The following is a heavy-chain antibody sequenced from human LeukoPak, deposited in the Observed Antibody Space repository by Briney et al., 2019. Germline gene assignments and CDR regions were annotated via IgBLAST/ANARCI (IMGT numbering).Heavy chain of an antibody. D-gene: IGHD5-18*01. CDR2: IYYSGST. J-gene: IGHJ4*02. V-gene: IGHV4-59*11. CDR1: GGSISSHY. CDR3: ARVGGYSYGPFDY. Sequence: PSETLSLTCTVSGGSISSHYWSWIRQPPGKGLEWIGYIYYSGSTNYNPSLKIRVTISVDTSKNQFSLKLSSVTAADTAVYYCARVGGYSYGPFDYWGQGTLVTVSS.